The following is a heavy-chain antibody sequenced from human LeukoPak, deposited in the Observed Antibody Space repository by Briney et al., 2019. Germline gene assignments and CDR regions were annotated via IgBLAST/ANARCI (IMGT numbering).Heavy chain of an antibody. Sequence: GGSLRLSCAASGFTFSNYWMNWVRKAPGKGMEWVAIIEKDGSEILYVDSVKGRFTISRDNAKNSLYLQMNSLRAEDTAVYYCAAGAGWLIDWWGQGTLVTVSS. CDR3: AAGAGWLIDW. V-gene: IGHV3-7*01. J-gene: IGHJ4*02. D-gene: IGHD6-19*01. CDR2: IEKDGSEI. CDR1: GFTFSNYW.